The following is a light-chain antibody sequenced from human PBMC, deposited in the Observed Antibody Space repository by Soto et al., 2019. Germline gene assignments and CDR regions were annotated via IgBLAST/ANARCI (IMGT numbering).Light chain of an antibody. CDR1: QSVSSNY. V-gene: IGKV3-20*01. CDR2: GAS. J-gene: IGKJ3*01. Sequence: EVVLTQSPGTLSLSPGATATLSCRASQSVSSNYLAWFQQKPGQAPRLLIYGASNRATGIPDRFSGSGSGTGFTLTISRLEPEDFAVYYCHQYGKSPIYTFGPGTKVDFK. CDR3: HQYGKSPIYT.